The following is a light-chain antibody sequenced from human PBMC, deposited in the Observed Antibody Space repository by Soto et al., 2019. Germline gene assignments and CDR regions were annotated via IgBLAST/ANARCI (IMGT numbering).Light chain of an antibody. V-gene: IGKV3-15*01. J-gene: IGKJ1*01. Sequence: EIVMTQSPVTLSVSPGEGATLFCRASQSVRNNLAWYQQKPGLAPRLLIYAVSTRATGVPARFSGNASETEFTLTISGLQSDDFALYYCQQYNKWPPWTFGQGTKVEIK. CDR2: AVS. CDR3: QQYNKWPPWT. CDR1: QSVRNN.